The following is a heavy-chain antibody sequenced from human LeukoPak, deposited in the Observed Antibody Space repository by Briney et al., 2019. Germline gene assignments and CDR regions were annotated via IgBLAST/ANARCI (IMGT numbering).Heavy chain of an antibody. Sequence: SETLSLTCTVSGGSISSYYWSWIRQPPGKGLEWIGYIYYSGSTNYNPSLKSRVTISVDTSKNQFSLKLSSVTAADTAVYYCARGGYSDFWGQGTLVTVSS. CDR2: IYYSGST. J-gene: IGHJ4*02. CDR1: GGSISSYY. CDR3: ARGGYSDF. V-gene: IGHV4-59*01. D-gene: IGHD2-15*01.